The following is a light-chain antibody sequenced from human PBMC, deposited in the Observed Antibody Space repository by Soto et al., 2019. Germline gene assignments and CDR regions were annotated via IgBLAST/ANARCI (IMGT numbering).Light chain of an antibody. CDR2: LGS. Sequence: DIVMTQSPLSLPVTPGEPASISCRSSQSLLYSNGYNYLDWYLQRPGQSPQLLIYLGSNRASGVADRVSGSGSGTDFTLKISRVEAEDVGVYYCMQALQTWTFGQGTKVEIK. CDR3: MQALQTWT. V-gene: IGKV2-28*01. J-gene: IGKJ1*01. CDR1: QSLLYSNGYNY.